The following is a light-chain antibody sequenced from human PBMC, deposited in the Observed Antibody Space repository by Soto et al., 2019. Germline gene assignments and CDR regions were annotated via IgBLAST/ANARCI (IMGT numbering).Light chain of an antibody. CDR3: NSFTTTNTYV. Sequence: SSDVGGFDHVSWYQQHPGKVPRLLIYDVSSRPSGVSDRFSGSKSGNTASLTISGLQAEDEADYYCNSFTTTNTYVFGTGTKVTVL. CDR2: DVS. J-gene: IGLJ1*01. V-gene: IGLV2-14*03. CDR1: SSDVGGFDH.